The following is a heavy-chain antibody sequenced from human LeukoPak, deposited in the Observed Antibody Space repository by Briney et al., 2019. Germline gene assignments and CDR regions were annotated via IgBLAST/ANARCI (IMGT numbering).Heavy chain of an antibody. CDR2: IKSKTDGGTT. CDR1: GFPFSNAW. Sequence: PGGSLLLSCAASGFPFSNAWMSWGRQAPGKGLEWVGRIKSKTDGGTTDYAAPVKGRFTISRDDSKNTLYLQMNSLKTEDTAVYYCTSVYGYLIDYWGQGTLVTVSS. V-gene: IGHV3-15*01. D-gene: IGHD2-8*01. J-gene: IGHJ4*02. CDR3: TSVYGYLIDY.